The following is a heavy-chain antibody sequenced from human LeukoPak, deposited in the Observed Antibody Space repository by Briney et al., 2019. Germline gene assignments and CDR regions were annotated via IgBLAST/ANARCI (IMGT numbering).Heavy chain of an antibody. D-gene: IGHD1-7*01. J-gene: IGHJ4*02. CDR3: ATGGENYNYFEY. CDR1: GGSISSSSYY. CDR2: IHYSGNT. Sequence: SQTLSLTCTVSGGSISSSSYYWGRIRQPPGKGLEWIGSIHYSGNTYSNPSLKSRVTIAVEKSKNQFSLKLSSVTAADTAVYYCATGGENYNYFEYWGQGTLVTVSS. V-gene: IGHV4-39*01.